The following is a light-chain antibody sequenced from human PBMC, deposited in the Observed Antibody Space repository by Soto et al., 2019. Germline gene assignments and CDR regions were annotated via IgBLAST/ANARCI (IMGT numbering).Light chain of an antibody. CDR2: DVS. J-gene: IGLJ1*01. Sequence: QSVLTQPRSVSGSPGQSVTISCTGTSSDVGRYNYVSWYQQHPGKAPKLMIYDVSKRPSGVPDRFSGSKSCNTASLTISGRQAEDEADYYCCSYAGSYIPYVFGTGTNVTV. V-gene: IGLV2-11*01. CDR3: CSYAGSYIPYV. CDR1: SSDVGRYNY.